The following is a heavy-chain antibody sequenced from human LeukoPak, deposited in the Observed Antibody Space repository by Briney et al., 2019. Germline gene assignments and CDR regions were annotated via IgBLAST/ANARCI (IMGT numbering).Heavy chain of an antibody. CDR2: ISGSSSSSSSSST. D-gene: IGHD2-2*01. Sequence: PGGSLRLSCAGSGFTFSTYTMNWVRQAPGKGLEWVSYISGSSSSSSSSSTYYADSVKGRFTISRDNAKNSLYLQMNSLRAEDTAVYYCARAPGYCSSTSCLPHWGQGTLVTVSS. J-gene: IGHJ4*02. CDR1: GFTFSTYT. CDR3: ARAPGYCSSTSCLPH. V-gene: IGHV3-48*01.